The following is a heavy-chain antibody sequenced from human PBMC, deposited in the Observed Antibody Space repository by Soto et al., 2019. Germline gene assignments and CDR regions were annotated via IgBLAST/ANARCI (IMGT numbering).Heavy chain of an antibody. D-gene: IGHD6-6*01. CDR1: GYTFTGYY. J-gene: IGHJ4*02. CDR2: INPNSGGT. Sequence: ASVKVSCKASGYTFTGYYMHWVRQAPGQGLEWMGWINPNSGGTNYAQKFQGRVTMTRDTSISTAYMELSRLRSDDTAVYYCARAIIAARPNFDYWGQGTLVTVSS. CDR3: ARAIIAARPNFDY. V-gene: IGHV1-2*02.